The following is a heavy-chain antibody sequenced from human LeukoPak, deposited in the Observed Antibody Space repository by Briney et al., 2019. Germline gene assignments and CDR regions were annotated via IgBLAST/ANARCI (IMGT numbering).Heavy chain of an antibody. Sequence: GESLKISCKGSGYSFTSYWIGWVRQMPGKGLVWMGIIYPGDSDTRYSPSFQGQVTISADKSISTAYLQWSSLKASDTAMYYCARIMYYYDSSGYLHFDIWGQGTMVTVSS. V-gene: IGHV5-51*01. D-gene: IGHD3-22*01. CDR2: IYPGDSDT. CDR1: GYSFTSYW. CDR3: ARIMYYYDSSGYLHFDI. J-gene: IGHJ3*02.